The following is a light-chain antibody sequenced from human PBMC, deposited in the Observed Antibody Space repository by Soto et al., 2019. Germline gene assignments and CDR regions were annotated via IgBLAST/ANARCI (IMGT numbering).Light chain of an antibody. V-gene: IGKV3-20*01. CDR2: DAS. CDR3: QQYGNSHRT. CDR1: QSGSSTY. Sequence: EIVLTQSPGTLSLSPGERATLSCRASQSGSSTYLAWYQQKPGQAPRLLIYDASRRATGIPDRFSGSGSGTDFTLTISRLEHEDFAVYYCQQYGNSHRTLGQGTKVDIK. J-gene: IGKJ1*01.